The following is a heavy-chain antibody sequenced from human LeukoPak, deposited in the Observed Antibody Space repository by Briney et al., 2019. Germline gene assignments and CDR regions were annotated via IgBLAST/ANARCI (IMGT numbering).Heavy chain of an antibody. V-gene: IGHV4-34*01. D-gene: IGHD3-3*01. CDR1: GGSFSGYY. J-gene: IGHJ4*02. Sequence: SETLSLTCAVYGGSFSGYYWSWIRQPPGKGLEWIGEINHSGSTNYNPSLKSRVTISVDTSKNQFSLKLSSVTAADTAVYYCARLTLYYDFWSGYYKSHYFDYWGQGTLVTVSS. CDR2: INHSGST. CDR3: ARLTLYYDFWSGYYKSHYFDY.